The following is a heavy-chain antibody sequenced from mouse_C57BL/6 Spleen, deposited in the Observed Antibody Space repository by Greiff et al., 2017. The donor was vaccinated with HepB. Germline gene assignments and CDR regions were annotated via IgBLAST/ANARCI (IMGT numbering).Heavy chain of an antibody. CDR1: GYTFTEYT. J-gene: IGHJ2*01. V-gene: IGHV1-62-2*01. CDR3: ARPNSYYYGSSYYFDY. CDR2: FYPGSGSI. Sequence: VKLVESGAELVKPGASVKLSCKASGYTFTEYTIHWVKQRSGQGLEWIGWFYPGSGSIKYNEKFKDKATLTADKSSSTVYMELSRLTSEDSAVYFCARPNSYYYGSSYYFDYWGQGTTLTVSS. D-gene: IGHD1-1*01.